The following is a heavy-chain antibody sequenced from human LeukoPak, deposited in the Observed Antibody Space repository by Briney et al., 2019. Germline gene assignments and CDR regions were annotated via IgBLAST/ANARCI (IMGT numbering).Heavy chain of an antibody. D-gene: IGHD6-19*01. V-gene: IGHV1-8*01. J-gene: IGHJ5*02. Sequence: ASVKVSCKASGYTFTSYDINWVRQATGQGLEWMGWMNPNSGNTGYAQKFQGRVTMTRNTSISTAYMELSSLRSDDTAVYYCARLGDGWYKNWFDPWGQGTLVTVSS. CDR3: ARLGDGWYKNWFDP. CDR1: GYTFTSYD. CDR2: MNPNSGNT.